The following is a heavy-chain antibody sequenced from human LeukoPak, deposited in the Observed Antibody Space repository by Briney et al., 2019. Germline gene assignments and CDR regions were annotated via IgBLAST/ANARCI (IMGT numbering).Heavy chain of an antibody. J-gene: IGHJ6*02. CDR1: GFTFSSYS. V-gene: IGHV3-21*01. Sequence: GGSLRLSCAASGFTFSSYSMNWVRQAPGKGLEWVSSISSSSSYIYYADSVKGRFTISRDNAKNSLYLQMNSLRAEDTAVYYCARLNREGVTTPYYYYYYGMDVWGQGTTVTVSS. D-gene: IGHD4-11*01. CDR3: ARLNREGVTTPYYYYYYGMDV. CDR2: ISSSSSYI.